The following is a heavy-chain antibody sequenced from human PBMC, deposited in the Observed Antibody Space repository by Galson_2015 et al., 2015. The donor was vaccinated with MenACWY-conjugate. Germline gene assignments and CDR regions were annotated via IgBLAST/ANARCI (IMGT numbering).Heavy chain of an antibody. CDR2: ISPGDSNT. CDR3: ARHPPGGRGMDV. V-gene: IGHV5-51*01. J-gene: IGHJ6*02. Sequence: QPGAQAKKPGESLPISCPASGSIFTPYWLAWVRQMPGKGLEWTGLISPGDSNTRYSPSFQGQVTISADKSISTAYLQWSSLKASDTAMYYCARHPPGGRGMDVWGQGTTVTVSS. CDR1: GSIFTPYW. D-gene: IGHD1-26*01.